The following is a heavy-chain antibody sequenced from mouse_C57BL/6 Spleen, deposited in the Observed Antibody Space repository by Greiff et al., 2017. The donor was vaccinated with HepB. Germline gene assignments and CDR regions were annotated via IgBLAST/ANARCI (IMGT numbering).Heavy chain of an antibody. CDR1: GYTFTDYY. V-gene: IGHV1-76*01. CDR3: AREVYGNYGY. CDR2: IYPGSGNT. Sequence: VQLVESGAELVRPGASVKLSCKASGYTFTDYYINWVKQRPGQGLEWIARIYPGSGNTYYNEKFKGKATLTAEKSSSTAYMQLSSLTSEDSAVYFCAREVYGNYGYWGQGTTLTVSS. J-gene: IGHJ2*01. D-gene: IGHD2-1*01.